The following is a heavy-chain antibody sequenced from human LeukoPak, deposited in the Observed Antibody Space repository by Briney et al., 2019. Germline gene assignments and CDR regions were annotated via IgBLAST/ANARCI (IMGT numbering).Heavy chain of an antibody. D-gene: IGHD4-23*01. V-gene: IGHV5-51*01. CDR3: AREANGASSLDY. CDR1: GSRFTRYW. Sequence: GGSLQISCKGSGSRFTRYWIGGVRQMPGKGLEWMGIIYPGDSDTRYSPSFQAHVTISADKSISTAYLQWSSLKASDTAMYYCAREANGASSLDYWGQGTLVTVSS. J-gene: IGHJ4*02. CDR2: IYPGDSDT.